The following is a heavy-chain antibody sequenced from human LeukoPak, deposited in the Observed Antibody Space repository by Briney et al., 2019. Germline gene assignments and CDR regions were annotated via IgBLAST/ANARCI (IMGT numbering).Heavy chain of an antibody. CDR3: ARDLQGYCSSTSCYRWFDP. Sequence: NPSETLSLTCTVSGGSISSGGYYWSWIRQPPGKGLEWIRYIYYSGSTNYNPSLKSRVTISVDTSKNQFSLKLSSVTAADTAVYYCARDLQGYCSSTSCYRWFDPWGQGTLVTVSS. CDR1: GGSISSGGYY. J-gene: IGHJ5*02. V-gene: IGHV4-61*08. CDR2: IYYSGST. D-gene: IGHD2-2*01.